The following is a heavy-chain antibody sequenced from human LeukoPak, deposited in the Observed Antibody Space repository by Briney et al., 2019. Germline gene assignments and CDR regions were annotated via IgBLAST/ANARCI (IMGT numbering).Heavy chain of an antibody. Sequence: PGGSLRLSCAASGFTFRSYWMSWVRQAPGKGLQWVANIKEDGSQKYYLDSVKGRFTISRDNAKNSLYLQMNSLRAEDTATYYCARDVIGDNWFDPWGQGTLVTVSS. D-gene: IGHD3-10*01. CDR3: ARDVIGDNWFDP. CDR2: IKEDGSQK. V-gene: IGHV3-7*01. CDR1: GFTFRSYW. J-gene: IGHJ5*02.